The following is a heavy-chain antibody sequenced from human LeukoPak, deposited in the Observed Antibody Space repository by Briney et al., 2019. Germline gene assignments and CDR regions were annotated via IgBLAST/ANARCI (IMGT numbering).Heavy chain of an antibody. V-gene: IGHV1-18*01. Sequence: ASVKVSCKASGYIFNSYGITWVRQAPGQGLEWMGWISAYNGNTNYAQKLQGRVTMTTDTSTSTAYMELRGLRSDDTAVFYCARSRQDYSSSWYYFDYWGQGTLVTVSS. J-gene: IGHJ4*02. D-gene: IGHD6-13*01. CDR2: ISAYNGNT. CDR1: GYIFNSYG. CDR3: ARSRQDYSSSWYYFDY.